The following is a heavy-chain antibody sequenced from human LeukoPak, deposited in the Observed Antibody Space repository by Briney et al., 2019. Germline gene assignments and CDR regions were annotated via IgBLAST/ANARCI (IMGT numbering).Heavy chain of an antibody. Sequence: GSLRLSCAASGFTFSSYWMHWVRQPPGKGLEWIGEIYHSGSTNYNPSLKSRVTISVDKSKNQFSLKLSSVTAADTAVYYCARGAYDWNEGNWFDPWGQGTLVTVSS. CDR2: IYHSGST. CDR1: GFTFSSYW. V-gene: IGHV4-4*02. CDR3: ARGAYDWNEGNWFDP. D-gene: IGHD1-1*01. J-gene: IGHJ5*02.